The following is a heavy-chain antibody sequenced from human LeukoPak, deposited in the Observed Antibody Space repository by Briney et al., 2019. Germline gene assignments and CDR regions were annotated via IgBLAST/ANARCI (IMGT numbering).Heavy chain of an antibody. Sequence: GGSLRLSCAASGFTFSHHWMAWVRQAPGKGLEWVAVISYDGSNKYYADSVKGRFTISRDNSKNTLYLQMNSLRAEDTAVYYCAKDAPDYGGIDYWGQGTLVTVSS. V-gene: IGHV3-30*18. CDR3: AKDAPDYGGIDY. J-gene: IGHJ4*02. CDR2: ISYDGSNK. D-gene: IGHD4-23*01. CDR1: GFTFSHHW.